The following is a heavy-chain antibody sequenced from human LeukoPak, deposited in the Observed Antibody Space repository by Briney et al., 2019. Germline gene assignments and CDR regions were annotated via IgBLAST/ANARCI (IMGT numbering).Heavy chain of an antibody. CDR1: GFTFSSYA. D-gene: IGHD3-22*01. CDR3: AKGYYYDSSGHYRREQPNDAFDI. J-gene: IGHJ3*02. Sequence: GGSLRLSCAASGFTFSSYAMSRVRQAPGKGLEWVSAISGSGGSTYYADSVKGRFTISRDNSKNTLYLQMNSLRAEDTAVYYCAKGYYYDSSGHYRREQPNDAFDIWGQGTMVTVSS. V-gene: IGHV3-23*01. CDR2: ISGSGGST.